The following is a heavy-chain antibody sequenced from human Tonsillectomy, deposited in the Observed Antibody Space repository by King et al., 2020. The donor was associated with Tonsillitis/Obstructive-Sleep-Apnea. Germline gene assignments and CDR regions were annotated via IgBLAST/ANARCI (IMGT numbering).Heavy chain of an antibody. Sequence: VQLVESGGGLVQPGGALRLSCAASGFTFSSYDMHWVRQATGKGLECVSAIGTAGDTYYPGSVKGRFTISRENAKNSLYLQMNSLRAGDTAVYYCARDSLTHWYFDLWGRGTLVTVSS. CDR1: GFTFSSYD. V-gene: IGHV3-13*04. CDR2: IGTAGDT. J-gene: IGHJ2*01. CDR3: ARDSLTHWYFDL.